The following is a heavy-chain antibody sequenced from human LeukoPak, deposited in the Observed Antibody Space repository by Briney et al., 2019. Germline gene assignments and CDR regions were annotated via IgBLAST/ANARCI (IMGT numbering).Heavy chain of an antibody. J-gene: IGHJ6*02. CDR3: ARDRQIVVVPAATYYYYYGMDV. CDR1: GYTFTSYG. CDR2: ISAYNGNT. Sequence: ASVTVSCTASGYTFTSYGISWVRQAPGQGLEWMGWISAYNGNTNYAQKLQGRVTMTTDTSTSTAYMELRSLRPDDTAVYYCARDRQIVVVPAATYYYYYGMDVWGQGTTVTVSS. D-gene: IGHD2-2*01. V-gene: IGHV1-18*01.